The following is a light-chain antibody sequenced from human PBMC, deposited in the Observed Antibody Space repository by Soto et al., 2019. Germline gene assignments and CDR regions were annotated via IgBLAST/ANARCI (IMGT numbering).Light chain of an antibody. CDR2: DAS. J-gene: IGKJ5*01. V-gene: IGKV3-11*01. Sequence: EMLLTQSQATLFLSPGERATLSCRASKIVSSYLAWYQQKPGQPPRLLIYDASNRATGIPARFSGSGSGTDFTLTISSLEPEDFAVYYCQQRSNWPFITFGQGTRLEIK. CDR3: QQRSNWPFIT. CDR1: KIVSSY.